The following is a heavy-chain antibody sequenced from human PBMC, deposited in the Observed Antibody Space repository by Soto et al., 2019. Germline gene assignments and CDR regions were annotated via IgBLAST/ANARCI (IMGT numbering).Heavy chain of an antibody. V-gene: IGHV3-23*01. Sequence: GGSLRLSCAASGFTFSSYAMSWVRQAPGKGLEWVSAISGSGGSTYYADSVKGRFTISRDNSKNTLYLQMNSLRAEDTAVYYCAKTRTLDYGDYGDYYYYYMDVWGKGTTVTVSS. J-gene: IGHJ6*03. CDR1: GFTFSSYA. D-gene: IGHD4-17*01. CDR2: ISGSGGST. CDR3: AKTRTLDYGDYGDYYYYYMDV.